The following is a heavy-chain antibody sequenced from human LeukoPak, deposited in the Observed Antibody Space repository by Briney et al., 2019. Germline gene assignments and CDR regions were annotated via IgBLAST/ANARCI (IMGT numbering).Heavy chain of an antibody. V-gene: IGHV3-23*01. CDR3: AGSLTIFGVVTNFDY. Sequence: GGSLRLSCAASGFNFGNNDMNWVRQAPGKGLEWVSAISGSGGSTYYADSVKGRFTISRDNSKNTLYLQMNSLRAEDTAVYYCAGSLTIFGVVTNFDYWGQGTLVTVSS. CDR2: ISGSGGST. CDR1: GFNFGNND. J-gene: IGHJ4*02. D-gene: IGHD3-3*01.